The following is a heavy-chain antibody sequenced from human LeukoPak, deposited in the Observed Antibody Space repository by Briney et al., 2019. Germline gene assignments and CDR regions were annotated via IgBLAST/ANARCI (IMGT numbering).Heavy chain of an antibody. Sequence: GSLRLSCAASGFTFSRYWMSWVRQAPGKGLEWVANIKQDGSEKYYVDSVRGRFTISRDNAKNSLYLQMNSLRAEDTAVYYCARGSYDYVWGTPRSRFGSYSYMDVWGKGTTVTVSS. V-gene: IGHV3-7*01. CDR2: IKQDGSEK. CDR1: GFTFSRYW. CDR3: ARGSYDYVWGTPRSRFGSYSYMDV. J-gene: IGHJ6*03. D-gene: IGHD3-16*01.